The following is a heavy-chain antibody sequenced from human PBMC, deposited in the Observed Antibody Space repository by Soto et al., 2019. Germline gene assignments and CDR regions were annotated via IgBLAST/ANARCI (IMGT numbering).Heavy chain of an antibody. CDR2: IYHSGST. V-gene: IGHV4-59*01. Sequence: QVQLQESGPGLVKPSETLSLTCSVSVDSISTYYWNWIRQPPGGGLEWIGHIYHSGSTNYNPSLQSRVTMSVETSKNHFSLKLSSVTAADTAVYYCARAGTSTWYFDLWGRGTLVTVSS. CDR1: VDSISTYY. J-gene: IGHJ2*01. D-gene: IGHD1-1*01. CDR3: ARAGTSTWYFDL.